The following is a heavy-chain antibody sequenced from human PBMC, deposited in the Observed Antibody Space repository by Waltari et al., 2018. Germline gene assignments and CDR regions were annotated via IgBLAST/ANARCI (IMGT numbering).Heavy chain of an antibody. CDR1: GFTFSSYA. J-gene: IGHJ3*02. CDR3: ARGGVTTDAFDI. CDR2: ISSNGGST. Sequence: EVQLVESGGGLVQPGGSLRLSCAASGFTFSSYAMHWVRQAPGKGLEYVSAISSNGGSTYYANSVKGSFTISRYNSKNTQYLQMGSLVAEEMAVYYCARGGVTTDAFDIWGQGTMVTVSS. D-gene: IGHD4-17*01. V-gene: IGHV3-64*01.